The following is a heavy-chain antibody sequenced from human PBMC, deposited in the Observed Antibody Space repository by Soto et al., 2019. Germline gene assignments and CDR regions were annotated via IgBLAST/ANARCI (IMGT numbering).Heavy chain of an antibody. V-gene: IGHV4-31*11. D-gene: IGHD3-3*01. CDR3: ARGSIFGVVLNAFDI. CDR1: GGSISGNGYY. J-gene: IGHJ3*02. CDR2: ISYSGPT. Sequence: QVQLQESGPGLVKPSQTLSLTCAVSGGSISGNGYYWNWIRQHPGKGLEWIGYISYSGPTFYSPSLKSRVTTSLDTSKNQFSLKLSSVTAADTAIYYCARGSIFGVVLNAFDIWGQGTMVAVSS.